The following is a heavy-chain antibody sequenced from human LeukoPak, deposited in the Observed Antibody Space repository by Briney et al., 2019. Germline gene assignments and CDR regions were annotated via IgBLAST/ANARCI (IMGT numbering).Heavy chain of an antibody. J-gene: IGHJ6*02. D-gene: IGHD3-3*01. CDR1: GGSFSGYY. Sequence: PSETLSLTCAVYGGSFSGYYWSWIRQPPGKGLEWIGEINHSGSTNYNPSLKSRVTISVDTSKNQFSLKLSSVTAADTAVYYCARSNYDFWSGYSLPYGMDVWGQGTTVTVSS. CDR2: INHSGST. V-gene: IGHV4-34*01. CDR3: ARSNYDFWSGYSLPYGMDV.